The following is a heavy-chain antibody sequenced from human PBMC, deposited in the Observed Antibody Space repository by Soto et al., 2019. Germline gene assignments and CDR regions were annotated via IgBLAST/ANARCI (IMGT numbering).Heavy chain of an antibody. V-gene: IGHV4-39*01. Sequence: QLQLQESGPGLVKPSETLSLTCTVSGGSISSSSYYWGWIRQPPGKGLEWIGRIYYSGSTYYNPSLKSRVTISVDTSKNQFSLKLSSVTAADTAVYYCARRASITIFGVVITQTPFAGLYFDYWGQGTLVTVSS. CDR3: ARRASITIFGVVITQTPFAGLYFDY. CDR1: GGSISSSSYY. CDR2: IYYSGST. J-gene: IGHJ4*02. D-gene: IGHD3-3*01.